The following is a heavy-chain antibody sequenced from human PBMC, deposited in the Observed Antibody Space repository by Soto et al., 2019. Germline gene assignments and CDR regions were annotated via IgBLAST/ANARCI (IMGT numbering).Heavy chain of an antibody. V-gene: IGHV3-64*01. Sequence: EVQLVESGGGLVQPGGSLRLSCAASGFTFSSYAMHWVRQAPGKGLEYVSAISSNGGSTYYANSVKGRFTISRDNSKNTLYLQMGSLRAEDMAVYYCARATPSCSGGSCYSDAFDIWGQGTMVTVSS. CDR1: GFTFSSYA. J-gene: IGHJ3*02. CDR3: ARATPSCSGGSCYSDAFDI. D-gene: IGHD2-15*01. CDR2: ISSNGGST.